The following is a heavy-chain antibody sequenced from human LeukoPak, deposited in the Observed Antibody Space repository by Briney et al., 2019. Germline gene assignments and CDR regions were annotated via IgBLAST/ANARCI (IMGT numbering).Heavy chain of an antibody. CDR1: GVTFDDYT. Sequence: GGSLRLSCAASGVTFDDYTMHWVRQAPGKGLEWVSLISWDGGSTYYADSVKGRFTISRDNSKNSLYLQMNSLRTEDTALYYCAKVYPRGIAAAGSYYFDYWGQGTLVTVSS. J-gene: IGHJ4*02. V-gene: IGHV3-43*01. D-gene: IGHD6-13*01. CDR2: ISWDGGST. CDR3: AKVYPRGIAAAGSYYFDY.